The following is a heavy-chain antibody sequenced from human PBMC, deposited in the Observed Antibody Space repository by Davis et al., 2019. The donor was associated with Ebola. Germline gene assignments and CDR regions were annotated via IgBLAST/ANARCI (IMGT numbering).Heavy chain of an antibody. CDR2: INHSGSN. J-gene: IGHJ5*02. V-gene: IGHV4-34*01. D-gene: IGHD6-19*01. CDR1: GASFTGYY. Sequence: SETLSPTCAVYGASFTGYYWSWNRQPPGKVLEWIGAINHSGSNNYNPSLKSRVTISVDTSKNQFSLKLSSVHAADTAVYYCARSPLYSSGWYDHWGQGTLVTVSS. CDR3: ARSPLYSSGWYDH.